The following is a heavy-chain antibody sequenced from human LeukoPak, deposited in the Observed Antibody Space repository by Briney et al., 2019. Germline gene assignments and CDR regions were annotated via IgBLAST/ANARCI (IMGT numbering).Heavy chain of an antibody. J-gene: IGHJ4*02. D-gene: IGHD1-1*01. V-gene: IGHV1-18*01. CDR3: ARDGFYNWNDDRRPFDY. CDR1: GYTFTTNG. CDR2: ISAYNGNT. Sequence: ASVTVSCTASGYTFTTNGISWVRQAPGQGLEWMGWISAYNGNTIYKQNFQGRVTMTTDTSTSTAYMELRSLRSDDTAVYFCARDGFYNWNDDRRPFDYWGQGTLVTVSS.